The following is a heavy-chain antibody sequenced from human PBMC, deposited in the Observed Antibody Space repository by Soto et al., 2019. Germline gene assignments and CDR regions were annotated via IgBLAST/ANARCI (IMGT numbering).Heavy chain of an antibody. CDR1: GFTFSSCV. D-gene: IGHD6-13*01. Sequence: EVHLLESGGGLVHPGASLRLSCGASGFTFSSCVMTWVRQAPGKGLEWVSCITDSGTGTYYADSVKGRFTISRDNSKNTMYLQMNNLRAEDTGVYYCAKGLINGRWYAEDWGQGTLVTLSS. J-gene: IGHJ4*02. CDR2: ITDSGTGT. V-gene: IGHV3-23*01. CDR3: AKGLINGRWYAED.